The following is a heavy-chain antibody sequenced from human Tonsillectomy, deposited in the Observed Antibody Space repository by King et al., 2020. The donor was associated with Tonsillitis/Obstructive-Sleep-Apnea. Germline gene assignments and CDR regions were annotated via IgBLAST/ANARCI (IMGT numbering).Heavy chain of an antibody. D-gene: IGHD6-6*01. J-gene: IGHJ6*03. V-gene: IGHV4-4*02. CDR1: GGSISSSNW. CDR3: ARDRTARYSSRGYYMDV. CDR2: IYHSGST. Sequence: QLQESGPGLVKPSGTLSLTCAVSGGSISSSNWWSWVRQPPGKGLEWIGEIYHSGSTNYNPSLKSRVTISVDKSTHQFSLKLSSVTAADTAVYYCARDRTARYSSRGYYMDVWGKGTTVTVSS.